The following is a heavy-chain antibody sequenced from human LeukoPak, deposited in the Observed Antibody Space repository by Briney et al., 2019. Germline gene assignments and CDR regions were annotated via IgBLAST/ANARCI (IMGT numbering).Heavy chain of an antibody. CDR1: GFTFSSYS. CDR2: ISSSSSYI. J-gene: IGHJ3*02. Sequence: GGSLRLSCAASGFTFSSYSMNWVRQAPGKGLEWVSSISSSSSYIYYADSVKGRFTISRDNAKNSLYLQMNSLRAEDTAVYYCARASITMIVVVVDIWGQGTMVTVSS. V-gene: IGHV3-21*01. CDR3: ARASITMIVVVVDI. D-gene: IGHD3-22*01.